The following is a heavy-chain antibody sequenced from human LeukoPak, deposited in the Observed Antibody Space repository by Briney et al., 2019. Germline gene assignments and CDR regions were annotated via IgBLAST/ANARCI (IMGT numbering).Heavy chain of an antibody. CDR3: ARSSPYCTNGLCYREFNY. CDR1: GYNFTNYW. J-gene: IGHJ4*02. Sequence: GESLKISCKGSGYNFTNYWIGWVRQMPGEGLEWMGIIYPGDSDTRYSPSFQGQVTLSADKSINTAYLQWSSLKASDTAMYYCARSSPYCTNGLCYREFNYWGQGTLVTVSS. D-gene: IGHD2-8*01. CDR2: IYPGDSDT. V-gene: IGHV5-51*01.